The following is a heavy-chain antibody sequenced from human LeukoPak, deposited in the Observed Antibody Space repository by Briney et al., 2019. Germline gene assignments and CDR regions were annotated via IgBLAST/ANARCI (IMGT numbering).Heavy chain of an antibody. CDR3: AREGYSYAQGAFDY. J-gene: IGHJ4*02. CDR2: IYYSGST. V-gene: IGHV4-30-4*08. Sequence: SWVRQAPGQWLEWIGYIYYSGSTYYNPSLKSRVTISVDTSKNQFSLKLSSVTAADTAVYYCAREGYSYAQGAFDYWGQGTLVTVSS. D-gene: IGHD5-18*01.